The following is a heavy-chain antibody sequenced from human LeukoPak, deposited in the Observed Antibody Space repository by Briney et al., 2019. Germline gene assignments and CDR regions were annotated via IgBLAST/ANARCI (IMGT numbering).Heavy chain of an antibody. J-gene: IGHJ3*02. CDR3: AKDYYGDYLGAFDI. Sequence: SGGSLRLSCAASGFTFGIYAMSWVRQAPGKGLEWVSTISGSGGSTYYADSVKGRFTISRDNSKNTLYLQMNSLRAEDTAVYYCAKDYYGDYLGAFDISGQGTMVTVSS. D-gene: IGHD4-17*01. V-gene: IGHV3-23*01. CDR1: GFTFGIYA. CDR2: ISGSGGST.